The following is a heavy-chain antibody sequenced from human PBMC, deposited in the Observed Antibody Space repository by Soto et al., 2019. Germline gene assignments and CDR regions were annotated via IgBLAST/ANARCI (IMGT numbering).Heavy chain of an antibody. CDR3: ARNFRGGRGYFYDGMDV. J-gene: IGHJ6*02. V-gene: IGHV1-69*01. CDR1: GGTFSGYA. D-gene: IGHD1-1*01. Sequence: QVQLVQSGAEVKRPGSSVKVSCKASGGTFSGYAISWVRQVPGQGLEWMGGIIPILGTINYAQNFEDRVTITADESTNTAQMSLSNLRSEDTALYYCARNFRGGRGYFYDGMDVWGQGTTVTVSS. CDR2: IIPILGTI.